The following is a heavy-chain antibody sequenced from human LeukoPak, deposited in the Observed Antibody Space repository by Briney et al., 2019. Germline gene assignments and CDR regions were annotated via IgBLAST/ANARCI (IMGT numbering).Heavy chain of an antibody. Sequence: ASVKVSCKASGYTFTSYDINWVRQATGQGLEWMGWMNPNSGNTGYAQKFQGRVTMTRNTSISTAYMELSSLRSEDTAVYYCARGRKRWYYYGMDVWGQGTTVTVSS. J-gene: IGHJ6*02. V-gene: IGHV1-8*01. CDR1: GYTFTSYD. D-gene: IGHD2-15*01. CDR3: ARGRKRWYYYGMDV. CDR2: MNPNSGNT.